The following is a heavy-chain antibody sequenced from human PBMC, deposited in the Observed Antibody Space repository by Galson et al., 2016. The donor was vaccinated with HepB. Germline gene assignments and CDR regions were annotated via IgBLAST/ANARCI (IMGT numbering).Heavy chain of an antibody. V-gene: IGHV4-4*02. CDR2: IYHTGST. D-gene: IGHD4-23*01. CDR1: GDSISRDTW. CDR3: VGGKLASGWPY. J-gene: IGHJ4*02. Sequence: LTCAVSGDSISRDTWWSWVRQPPGKGLEWIGEIYHTGSTNYNPSLKNRVTISLDKSRNQFSLRLTSVTAADTAVYNCVGGKLASGWPYWGQGNLVRVSS.